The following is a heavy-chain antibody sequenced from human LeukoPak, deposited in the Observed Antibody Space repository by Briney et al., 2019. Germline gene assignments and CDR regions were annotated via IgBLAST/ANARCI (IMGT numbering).Heavy chain of an antibody. CDR1: GFTFSRYW. D-gene: IGHD4-23*01. CDR3: ARDIRTVVTSRPSDY. V-gene: IGHV3-74*01. J-gene: IGHJ4*02. Sequence: GGSLRLSCAASGFTFSRYWMHWVRQAPGKGLAWVSHINSDGSSTTYADSVKGRFTISRDNAENTLYLQMNSLSAKDTAMYYCARDIRTVVTSRPSDYWGQGTLVTVSS. CDR2: INSDGSST.